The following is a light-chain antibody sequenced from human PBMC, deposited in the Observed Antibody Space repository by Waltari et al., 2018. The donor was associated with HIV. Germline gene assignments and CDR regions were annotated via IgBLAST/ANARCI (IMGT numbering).Light chain of an antibody. V-gene: IGKV1-39*01. CDR2: AAS. CDR1: QSISTY. CDR3: QQGYSSPYT. Sequence: EIQMTQSPSSLSASVRHRVIITCRASQSISTYLNWYQQKPGKAPKLLIYAASNLQSGVPSGFRGSGSGTDFSLTISSLQPEDFATYYCQQGYSSPYTFGQGTKVEIK. J-gene: IGKJ2*01.